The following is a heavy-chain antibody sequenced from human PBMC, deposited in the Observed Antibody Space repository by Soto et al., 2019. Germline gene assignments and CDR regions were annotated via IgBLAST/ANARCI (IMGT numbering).Heavy chain of an antibody. J-gene: IGHJ4*02. D-gene: IGHD3-3*01. CDR1: GGSISSGDYH. CDR3: ARSDFWSGYYTDY. V-gene: IGHV4-30-4*08. Sequence: SETLSLTCTVSGGSISSGDYHWSWIRHPPGKGLEWIGFVYYTGNTYYNPSLKSRVTISVDTSKNQFSLKLSSVTAADTAVYYGARSDFWSGYYTDYWGQGNLVTVSS. CDR2: VYYTGNT.